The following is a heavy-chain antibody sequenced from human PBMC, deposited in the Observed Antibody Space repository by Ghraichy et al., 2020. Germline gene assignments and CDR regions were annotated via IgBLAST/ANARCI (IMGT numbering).Heavy chain of an antibody. Sequence: GGSLRLSCATSGFTFSDQYMDWVRQAPGKGLEWVGRTKNKAQSFTVEYAASVKGRFTISRDDSKSSLFLQMNSLKTEDTAIYYCATWRQGAATLGQGTLVTVSS. D-gene: IGHD1-26*01. V-gene: IGHV3-72*01. J-gene: IGHJ5*01. CDR3: ATWRQGAAT. CDR2: TKNKAQSFTV. CDR1: GFTFSDQY.